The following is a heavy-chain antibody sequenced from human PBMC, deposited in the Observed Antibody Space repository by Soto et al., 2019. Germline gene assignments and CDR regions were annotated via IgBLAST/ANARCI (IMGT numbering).Heavy chain of an antibody. D-gene: IGHD2-15*01. Sequence: GGSMRLSCAASEFTFSHYSMHWVRQAPDLGLEWVAFISYDSSNKYYADSVKSRFTISRDNANNTLFLQMSSLRVEDTGVYYCARDRQRALVVVAATGGFDSWGQGTLVTVSS. CDR3: ARDRQRALVVVAATGGFDS. V-gene: IGHV3-30-3*01. CDR1: EFTFSHYS. CDR2: ISYDSSNK. J-gene: IGHJ4*02.